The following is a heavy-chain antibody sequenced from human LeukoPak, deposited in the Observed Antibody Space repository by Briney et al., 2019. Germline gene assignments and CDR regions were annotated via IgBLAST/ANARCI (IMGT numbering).Heavy chain of an antibody. V-gene: IGHV4-59*11. Sequence: KPSETLSLTCAVYGGSFSGHYWNWIRQPPGGGLEWIGLMYSGGSTKYNPSLKSRVTISIDTSKNQFSLKLSSVTAVDTAVYYCARTPTIFGAPDYWGQGTLVTVSS. CDR1: GGSFSGHY. J-gene: IGHJ4*02. CDR3: ARTPTIFGAPDY. CDR2: MYSGGST. D-gene: IGHD3-3*01.